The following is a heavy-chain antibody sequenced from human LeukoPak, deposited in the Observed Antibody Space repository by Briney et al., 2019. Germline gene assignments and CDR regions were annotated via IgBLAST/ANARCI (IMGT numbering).Heavy chain of an antibody. D-gene: IGHD3-3*01. Sequence: SETLSLTCTVSGGSISSYYWSWIRQPPGKGLEWIGYIYYSGSTNYNPSLKSRATISVDTSKNQFSLKLSSVTAADTAVYYCARAKIDFWSLFDYWGQGTLVTVSS. J-gene: IGHJ4*02. CDR3: ARAKIDFWSLFDY. CDR1: GGSISSYY. V-gene: IGHV4-59*01. CDR2: IYYSGST.